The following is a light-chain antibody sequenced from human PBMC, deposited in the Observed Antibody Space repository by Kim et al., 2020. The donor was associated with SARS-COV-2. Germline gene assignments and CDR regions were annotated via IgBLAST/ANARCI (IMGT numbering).Light chain of an antibody. CDR3: QQYGSSPPVT. CDR2: GAS. J-gene: IGKJ4*01. CDR1: QNVDSTY. V-gene: IGKV3-20*01. Sequence: EIVLTHSPGTLSLSPGERATLSCRASQNVDSTYLAWYQQKPGQAPRLLIYGASSRATGIPDRFSGSGSGTDFTLTISRLEPEDFAVYYCQQYGSSPPVTFGGGTKVDIK.